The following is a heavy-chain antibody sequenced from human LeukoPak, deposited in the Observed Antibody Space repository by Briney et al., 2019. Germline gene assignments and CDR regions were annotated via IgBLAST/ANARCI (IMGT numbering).Heavy chain of an antibody. CDR3: ARIKYYDYVWGSYRSYYFDY. V-gene: IGHV4-39*01. CDR2: IYYSGST. J-gene: IGHJ4*02. CDR1: GGSISSSSYY. D-gene: IGHD3-16*02. Sequence: SETLSLTCTVSGGSISSSSYYWGWIRQPPGKGVEWIGSIYYSGSTYYNPSLKSRVTISVDTSKNQFSLKLSSVTAADTAVYYCARIKYYDYVWGSYRSYYFDYWGQGTLVTVSS.